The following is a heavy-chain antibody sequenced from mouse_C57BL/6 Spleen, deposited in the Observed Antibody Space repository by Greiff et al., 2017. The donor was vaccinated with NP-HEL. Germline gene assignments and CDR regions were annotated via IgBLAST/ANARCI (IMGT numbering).Heavy chain of an antibody. J-gene: IGHJ1*03. CDR1: GYTFTDYE. D-gene: IGHD1-1*01. V-gene: IGHV1-15*01. CDR3: TRGDTTVDWYFDV. CDR2: IDPETGGT. Sequence: VQLQQSGAELVRPGASVTLSCKASGYTFTDYEMHWVKQTPVHGLEWIGAIDPETGGTAYNQKFKGKAILTADKSSSTAYMELRSLTSEDSAVYYCTRGDTTVDWYFDVWGTGTTVTVAS.